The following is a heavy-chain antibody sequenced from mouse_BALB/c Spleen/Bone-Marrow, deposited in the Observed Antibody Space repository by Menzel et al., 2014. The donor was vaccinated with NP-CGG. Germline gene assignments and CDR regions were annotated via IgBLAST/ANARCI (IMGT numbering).Heavy chain of an antibody. CDR3: ARDGDYRYAWFAY. V-gene: IGHV5-4*02. CDR2: ISDAGSYT. D-gene: IGHD2-14*01. Sequence: EVKLMESGGGLVKPGGSLKLSCAASGFTFSDYYMYWVRQTPEKRLEWVATISDAGSYTYYPDSVKGRFTISRDNAKNNLYLQMISLKSEDTAMYYCARDGDYRYAWFAYWGQGTLATVST. CDR1: GFTFSDYY. J-gene: IGHJ3*01.